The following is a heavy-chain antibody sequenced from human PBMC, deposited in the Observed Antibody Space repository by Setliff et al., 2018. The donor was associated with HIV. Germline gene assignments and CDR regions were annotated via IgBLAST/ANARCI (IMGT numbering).Heavy chain of an antibody. D-gene: IGHD3-3*01. J-gene: IGHJ4*02. V-gene: IGHV4-59*08. Sequence: PSETLSLTCTVSGGSINSYFWSWIRQPPGKGLEWIAYIYYTGSTNYNPSLRSRVTISVDMSKNHFSLKLSSVTAADTAVFYCARVPFTTGFDYWGQGILVTVSS. CDR3: ARVPFTTGFDY. CDR2: IYYTGST. CDR1: GGSINSYF.